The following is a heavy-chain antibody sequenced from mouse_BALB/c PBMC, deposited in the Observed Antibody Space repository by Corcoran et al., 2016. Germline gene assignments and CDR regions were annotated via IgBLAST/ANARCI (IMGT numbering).Heavy chain of an antibody. CDR2: IDPANGNT. CDR3: ARSEGTTVYYDMDY. J-gene: IGHJ4*01. CDR1: GFNIKDTY. D-gene: IGHD1-1*01. V-gene: IGHV14-3*02. Sequence: EVQLQQSGAELVKPGASVKLSCTASGFNIKDTYMHWVKQRPEQGLEWIGRIDPANGNTKYDPKFQGKATITADTSSNTAYLQLSSLTSEDTAVYYCARSEGTTVYYDMDYWGQGTSVTVSS.